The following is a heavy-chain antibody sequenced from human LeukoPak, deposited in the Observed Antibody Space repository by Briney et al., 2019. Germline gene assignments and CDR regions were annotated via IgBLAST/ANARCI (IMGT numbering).Heavy chain of an antibody. D-gene: IGHD5-24*01. V-gene: IGHV3-74*01. Sequence: PRGSLRLSCTASGFPFRSYWMHWVRQAPGKGLVWVSGINSDERIKKTADSVKGRFTISRDNAKNTLYLQMNSLRADDTAVYYCARDDGDGYIHCFDYWGQGTLVTVSS. CDR1: GFPFRSYW. CDR2: INSDERIK. CDR3: ARDDGDGYIHCFDY. J-gene: IGHJ4*02.